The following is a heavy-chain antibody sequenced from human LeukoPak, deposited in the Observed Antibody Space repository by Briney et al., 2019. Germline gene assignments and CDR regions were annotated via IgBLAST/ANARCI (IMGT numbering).Heavy chain of an antibody. CDR2: IYHSGST. CDR1: GYSISSGYY. CDR3: AREPRPKYYYDSSGYYGGDAFDI. D-gene: IGHD3-22*01. J-gene: IGHJ3*02. Sequence: SETLSLTCTVSGYSISSGYYWGWIRQPPGKGLEWIGNIYHSGSTNYNPSLKSRVTMSVDTSKNQFSLKLSSVTAADTAVYYCAREPRPKYYYDSSGYYGGDAFDIWGQGTMVTVSS. V-gene: IGHV4-38-2*02.